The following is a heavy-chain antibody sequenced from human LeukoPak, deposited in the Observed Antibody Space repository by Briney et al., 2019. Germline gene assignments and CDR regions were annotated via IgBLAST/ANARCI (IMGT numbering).Heavy chain of an antibody. V-gene: IGHV3-21*01. CDR2: ISSSSSYI. CDR1: GFTFRSYS. CDR3: AGPAANYCSGGSCYFDY. Sequence: PGGSLRLSCAASGFTFRSYSMNWVRQAPGKGLEWVSSISSSSSYIYYADSVKGRFTIPRDNAKNSLYLQMNSWRAGDTAVYYCAGPAANYCSGGSCYFDYWGQGTLVTVSS. J-gene: IGHJ4*02. D-gene: IGHD2-15*01.